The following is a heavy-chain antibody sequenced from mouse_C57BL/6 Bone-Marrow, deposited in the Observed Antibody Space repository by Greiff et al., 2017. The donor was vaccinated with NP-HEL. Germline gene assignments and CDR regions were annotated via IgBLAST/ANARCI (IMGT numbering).Heavy chain of an antibody. V-gene: IGHV10-3*01. CDR1: GFTFNTYA. J-gene: IGHJ4*01. D-gene: IGHD1-1*01. Sequence: EVHLVESGGGLVQPKGSLKLSCAASGFTFNTYAMHWVRQAPGKGLEWVARIRSKSSNYATYYADSVKDRFTISRDDSQRMLYLQMNNLKTEDTAMYYCVREDTTVVAEGDAMDYWGQGTSVTVSS. CDR3: VREDTTVVAEGDAMDY. CDR2: IRSKSSNYAT.